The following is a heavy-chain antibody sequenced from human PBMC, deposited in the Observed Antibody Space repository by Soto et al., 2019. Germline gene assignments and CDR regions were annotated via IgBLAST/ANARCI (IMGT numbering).Heavy chain of an antibody. CDR2: IYSGGST. V-gene: IGHV3-66*01. J-gene: IGHJ6*02. CDR3: ARGRAAAHGMDV. D-gene: IGHD6-13*01. Sequence: GSLRLSCAASGFTVSSNYMSWVRQAPGKGLEWVSVIYSGGSTYYADSVKGRFTISRDNSKNTLYLQMNSLRAEDTAVYYCARGRAAAHGMDVWGQGTTVTVSS. CDR1: GFTVSSNY.